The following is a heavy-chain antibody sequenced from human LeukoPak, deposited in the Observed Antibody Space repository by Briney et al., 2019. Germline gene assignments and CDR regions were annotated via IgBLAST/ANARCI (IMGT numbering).Heavy chain of an antibody. CDR3: ARAYIFWSGLNWFDP. V-gene: IGHV4-59*01. J-gene: IGHJ5*02. D-gene: IGHD3-3*01. CDR2: IYYSGST. CDR1: GGSISSYY. Sequence: PSETLSLTCTVSGGSISSYYWSWIRQPPGKGLEWIGYIYYSGSTNYNPSLKSRVTISVDTSKNQFSLKLTSVTAADTAVYYCARAYIFWSGLNWFDPWGQGTLVTVSS.